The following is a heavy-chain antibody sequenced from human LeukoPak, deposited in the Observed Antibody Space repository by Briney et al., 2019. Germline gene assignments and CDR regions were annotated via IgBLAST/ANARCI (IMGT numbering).Heavy chain of an antibody. CDR3: ASRMFASNWFQP. CDR2: IYPGDSRT. Sequence: KVGDSLRISCQGSGYSFIDYWIGWVRPMPGKGLEWMAVIYPGDSRTRYNPSFQGQVTISADKSINTAYLEWNSLKASDTALYYCASRMFASNWFQPWGQGTLVTVSS. V-gene: IGHV5-51*01. CDR1: GYSFIDYW. D-gene: IGHD3-10*02. J-gene: IGHJ5*02.